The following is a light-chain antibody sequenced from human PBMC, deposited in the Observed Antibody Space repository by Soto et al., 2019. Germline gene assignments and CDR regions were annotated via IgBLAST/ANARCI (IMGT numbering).Light chain of an antibody. Sequence: DIVLTQSPGTLSLSPGERVALSCRASQSVINSLAWYQQQPGQAPRLLIYSTSNRATGIPDRFSGSGSGTEFTLTISSLQPEDFATYYCQQHGQWPITFGQGTRLEIK. CDR1: QSVINS. CDR3: QQHGQWPIT. CDR2: STS. J-gene: IGKJ5*01. V-gene: IGKV3-20*01.